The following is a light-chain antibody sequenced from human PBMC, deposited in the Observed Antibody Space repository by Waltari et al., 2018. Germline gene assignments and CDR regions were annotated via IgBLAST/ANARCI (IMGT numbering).Light chain of an antibody. J-gene: IGLJ3*02. CDR1: DSNIASFG. CDR2: ENT. V-gene: IGLV1-40*01. Sequence: QSVLTQAPSVSGAPGQRVTISCTGGDSNIASFGVNWYQYLPGRVPKLLIYENTNRPSGVPVRFPGSKAGTSASRAIEGLQPEDEGDYYCQSYDNSLRGSVLFGGGTKVTV. CDR3: QSYDNSLRGSVL.